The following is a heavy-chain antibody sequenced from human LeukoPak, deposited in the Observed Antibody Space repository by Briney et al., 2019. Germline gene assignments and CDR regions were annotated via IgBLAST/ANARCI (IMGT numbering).Heavy chain of an antibody. CDR3: ARKKGVVPAAIALRTYYFDY. Sequence: PSETLSLTCAVYGGSFSGYYWSWIRQPPGKGLEWIGEINHSGSTNYNPSLKSRVTISVDTSKNQFSLKLSSVTAADTAVYCCARKKGVVPAAIALRTYYFDYWGQGTLVTVSS. CDR2: INHSGST. J-gene: IGHJ4*02. V-gene: IGHV4-34*01. D-gene: IGHD2-2*02. CDR1: GGSFSGYY.